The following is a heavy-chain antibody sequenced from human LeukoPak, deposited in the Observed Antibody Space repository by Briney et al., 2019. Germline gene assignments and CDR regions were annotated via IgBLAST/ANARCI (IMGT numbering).Heavy chain of an antibody. CDR1: DGSISSYY. J-gene: IGHJ4*02. Sequence: SETLSLTCTVSDGSISSYYWSWIRQPPGEGLEWSGYIYYSGSTNYNPSLKSRVTISLDTSKNQFSLKLSCVTAADKAVYYCARIHPPFMTTALHDYYFDYWGQGTLVTVSS. CDR2: IYYSGST. V-gene: IGHV4-59*08. D-gene: IGHD4-17*01. CDR3: ARIHPPFMTTALHDYYFDY.